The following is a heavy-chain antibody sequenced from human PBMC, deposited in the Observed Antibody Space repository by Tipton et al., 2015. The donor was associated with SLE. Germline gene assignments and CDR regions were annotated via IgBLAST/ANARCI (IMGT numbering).Heavy chain of an antibody. CDR3: AREDWDRGVDY. D-gene: IGHD1/OR15-1a*01. Sequence: SLRLSCAASGFSFDAYAMHWVRQAPGQGLEWISHISISGDSIYYANSVLGRFTISRDNAKNSLFLHMSSLRAEDTATYYCAREDWDRGVDYWGQGTLVTVSS. J-gene: IGHJ4*02. V-gene: IGHV3-48*03. CDR2: ISISGDSI. CDR1: GFSFDAYA.